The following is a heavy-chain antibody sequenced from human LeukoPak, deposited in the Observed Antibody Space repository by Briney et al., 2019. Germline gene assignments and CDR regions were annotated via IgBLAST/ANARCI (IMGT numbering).Heavy chain of an antibody. V-gene: IGHV1-2*02. Sequence: GASVKVSCKASGYTFTGYYMHWVRQAPGQGLEWMGWINPNSGGTNYAQKFQGRVTMTRDTSISTAYMELSRLRSDDTAVYYCAKGPGRYCSGGNCYSGNWGQGTLVTVSS. CDR3: AKGPGRYCSGGNCYSGN. CDR2: INPNSGGT. J-gene: IGHJ4*02. D-gene: IGHD2-15*01. CDR1: GYTFTGYY.